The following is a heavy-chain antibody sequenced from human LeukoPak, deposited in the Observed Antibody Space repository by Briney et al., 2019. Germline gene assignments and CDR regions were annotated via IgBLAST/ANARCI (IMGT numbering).Heavy chain of an antibody. D-gene: IGHD3-3*01. J-gene: IGHJ4*02. CDR3: ARGREAPYYDFWSGYPHY. Sequence: ASVTVSCTASGYTFTSYDINWVRQATGQGLEWMGWMNPNSGNTGYAQKFQGRVTMTRNTSISTAYMELSSLRSEDTAVYYCARGREAPYYDFWSGYPHYWGQGTLVTVSS. V-gene: IGHV1-8*01. CDR1: GYTFTSYD. CDR2: MNPNSGNT.